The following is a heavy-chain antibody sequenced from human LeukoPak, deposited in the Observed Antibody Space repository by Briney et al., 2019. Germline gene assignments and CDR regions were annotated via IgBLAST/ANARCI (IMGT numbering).Heavy chain of an antibody. CDR2: IIPTLEVA. V-gene: IGHV1-69*04. CDR1: GGTFSSYA. J-gene: IGHJ4*02. Sequence: GASVKVSCKASGGTFSSYAITWVRQAPGLGLEWMGRIIPTLEVANYAQKFQGRVTITADKSTSTAYMELSSLRPEDTAVYYCSRVISGTWPWLWGQGSLVTVSS. D-gene: IGHD1-14*01. CDR3: SRVISGTWPWL.